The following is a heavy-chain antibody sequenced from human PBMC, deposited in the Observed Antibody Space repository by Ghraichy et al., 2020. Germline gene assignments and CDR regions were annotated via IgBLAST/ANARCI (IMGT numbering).Heavy chain of an antibody. D-gene: IGHD6-19*01. CDR3: ARETDTTGWYSADY. V-gene: IGHV3-23*01. J-gene: IGHJ4*02. CDR1: GFTFSNSA. CDR2: IRGNGVKT. Sequence: GGSLRLSCAAAGFTFSNSAMSWLRQAPGKGLEWVSAIRGNGVKTYSAATVKGRFTVSRDNSKNSVFLQMNSLRAEDTAVYYCARETDTTGWYSADYWGQGTLVTVSS.